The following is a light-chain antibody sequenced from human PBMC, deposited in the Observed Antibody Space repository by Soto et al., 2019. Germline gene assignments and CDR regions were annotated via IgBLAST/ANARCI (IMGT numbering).Light chain of an antibody. V-gene: IGLV1-40*01. J-gene: IGLJ1*01. Sequence: VLTQPPSLSGAPGQRVTISCTGGGSNIGTGYDVHWYQHLPGTAPKLLIFANNNRPSGVPDRFSGSKSGTSASLAITGLQAEDEADYYCQSYDSSLSGYVFGTGTKVTVL. CDR2: ANN. CDR3: QSYDSSLSGYV. CDR1: GSNIGTGYD.